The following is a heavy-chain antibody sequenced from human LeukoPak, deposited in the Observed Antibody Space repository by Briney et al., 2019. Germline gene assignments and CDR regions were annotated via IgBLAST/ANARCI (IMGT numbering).Heavy chain of an antibody. Sequence: QPGGSLRLSCAASGFTFNSYAMAWVRQPPGKGLDWVSAISSSGDSTYYTDSVKGRFTISRDNSKNTLYLEMSRLRADDTAVYFCAARPDRGLGPLDFWGQGTLVTVSS. CDR2: ISSSGDST. CDR1: GFTFNSYA. J-gene: IGHJ4*02. V-gene: IGHV3-23*01. CDR3: AARPDRGLGPLDF.